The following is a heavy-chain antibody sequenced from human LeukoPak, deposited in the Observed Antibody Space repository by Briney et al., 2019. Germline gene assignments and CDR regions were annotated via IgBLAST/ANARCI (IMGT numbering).Heavy chain of an antibody. CDR3: ARHGTGYSNWDYYYYYMDV. Sequence: SETLSLTCTVSGGSISSSSYYWGWIRQPPGKGLEWIGSIYYSGSTYYNPSLKSRVTISVDTSKNQFSLKLSSVTAADTAVYYCARHGTGYSNWDYYYYYMDVWGKGTTVTVSS. J-gene: IGHJ6*03. CDR1: GGSISSSSYY. D-gene: IGHD4-11*01. CDR2: IYYSGST. V-gene: IGHV4-39*01.